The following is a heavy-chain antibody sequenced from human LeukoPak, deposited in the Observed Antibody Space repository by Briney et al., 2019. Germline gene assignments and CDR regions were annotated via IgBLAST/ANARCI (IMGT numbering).Heavy chain of an antibody. CDR2: IKEDGSEI. CDR3: ARDRGYSTFDY. CDR1: AFTFSNYW. D-gene: IGHD4-23*01. J-gene: IGHJ4*02. Sequence: GGSLRLSCAASAFTFSNYWMSWVRQAPGKGLEWAANIKEDGSEINYVDSVKGRFTISRDNAKNSLYLQMNSLRVDDTAVYYCARDRGYSTFDYWGQGTLVTVSS. V-gene: IGHV3-7*01.